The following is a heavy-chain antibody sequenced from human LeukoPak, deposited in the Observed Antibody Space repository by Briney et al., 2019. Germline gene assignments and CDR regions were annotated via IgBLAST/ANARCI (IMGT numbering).Heavy chain of an antibody. CDR2: IKEGGTEQ. CDR3: ASRNQYCGGDCFWAFDI. V-gene: IGHV3-7*02. Sequence: GGSLRLSCAASGFTFSSSWMNWVRQAPGKGLEWVASIKEGGTEQYYVDSVKGRFTISRDNAKNSLYLQMNSLRAEDTAVYYCASRNQYCGGDCFWAFDIWGQGTMVTVSS. CDR1: GFTFSSSW. D-gene: IGHD2-21*02. J-gene: IGHJ3*02.